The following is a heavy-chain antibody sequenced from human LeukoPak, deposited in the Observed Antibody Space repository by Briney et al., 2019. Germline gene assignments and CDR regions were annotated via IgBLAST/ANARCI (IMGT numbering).Heavy chain of an antibody. V-gene: IGHV4-34*01. CDR2: INHSGST. CDR3: ARGPGCSGGSCYFGFDY. Sequence: SETLSLTCAVYGGSLSGYYWSWIRQPQGKGLEWIGEINHSGSTNYNPSLKSRVTISVDTSKNQFSLKLSSVTAADTAVYYCARGPGCSGGSCYFGFDYWGQGTLVTVSS. CDR1: GGSLSGYY. D-gene: IGHD2-15*01. J-gene: IGHJ4*02.